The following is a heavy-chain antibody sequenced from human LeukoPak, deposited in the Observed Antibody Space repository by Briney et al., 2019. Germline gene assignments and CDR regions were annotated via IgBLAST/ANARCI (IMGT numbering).Heavy chain of an antibody. J-gene: IGHJ4*02. CDR1: GGPFSGYY. CDR2: INHSGST. Sequence: SETLSLTCAVYGGPFSGYYWSWIRQPPGKGLEWIGEINHSGSTNYNPSLKSRVTISVDTSKNQFSLKLSSVTAADTAVYYCARGWIREYYFDYWGQGTLVTVSS. V-gene: IGHV4-34*01. CDR3: ARGWIREYYFDY. D-gene: IGHD5-18*01.